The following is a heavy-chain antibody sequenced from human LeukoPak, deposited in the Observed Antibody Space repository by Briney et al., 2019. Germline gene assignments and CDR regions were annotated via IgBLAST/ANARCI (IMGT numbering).Heavy chain of an antibody. Sequence: ASVTVSCKARGYTFTRYDNNWVGQATGQGREWMGWMNQNSGYTGIAQKLKGRVTMTRNTSISTGDMELSSLRSESTDVYYCARASYYDFWSGYFNHNYYYCGMDVWGQGTTVTVSS. J-gene: IGHJ6*02. D-gene: IGHD3-3*01. CDR3: ARASYYDFWSGYFNHNYYYCGMDV. V-gene: IGHV1-8*01. CDR1: GYTFTRYD. CDR2: MNQNSGYT.